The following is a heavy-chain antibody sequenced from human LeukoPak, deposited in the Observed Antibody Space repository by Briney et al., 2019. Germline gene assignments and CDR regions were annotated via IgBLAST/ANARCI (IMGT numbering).Heavy chain of an antibody. Sequence: PGGSLRLSCVASGFTVNSNYMSWVRQDPGKGLEWVSVFYVDGSAYYADSVKGRFIISRDNSKNTLYLQMNSLRAEDTAVYYCARVINWFDPWGQGTLVTVSS. J-gene: IGHJ5*02. V-gene: IGHV3-66*01. CDR1: GFTVNSNY. CDR2: FYVDGSA. CDR3: ARVINWFDP.